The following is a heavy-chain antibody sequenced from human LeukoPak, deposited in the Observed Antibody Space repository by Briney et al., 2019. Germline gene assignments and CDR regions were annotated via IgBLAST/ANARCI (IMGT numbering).Heavy chain of an antibody. CDR2: IHSGGGT. CDR3: ARAGDGYGYFDY. Sequence: PGGSLRLSCAASGFTVSYNYMSWVRQAPGKGLEWVSVIHSGGGTYYADSVKGRFTISRDDSKNTLYLQMNSLRAEDTAVYYCARAGDGYGYFDYWGQGTLVTVSS. D-gene: IGHD5-24*01. V-gene: IGHV3-66*01. J-gene: IGHJ4*02. CDR1: GFTVSYNY.